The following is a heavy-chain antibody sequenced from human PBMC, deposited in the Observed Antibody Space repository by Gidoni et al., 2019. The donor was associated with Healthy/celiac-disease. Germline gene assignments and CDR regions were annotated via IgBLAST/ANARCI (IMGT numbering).Heavy chain of an antibody. D-gene: IGHD3-3*01. CDR3: ARERNDFWSGYSDY. J-gene: IGHJ4*02. CDR1: GFTVSSNY. V-gene: IGHV3-66*01. CDR2: IYSGGST. Sequence: EVQLVESGGGLVQPGGSLRLSCAASGFTVSSNYMSWVRQAPGKGLEWVSVIYSGGSTYYADSVKGRFTISRDNSKNTLYLQMNSLRAEDTAVYYCARERNDFWSGYSDYWGQGTLVTVSS.